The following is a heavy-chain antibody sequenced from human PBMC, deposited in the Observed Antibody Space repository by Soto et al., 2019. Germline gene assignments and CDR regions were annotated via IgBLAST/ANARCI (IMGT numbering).Heavy chain of an antibody. D-gene: IGHD2-15*01. J-gene: IGHJ1*01. CDR2: ISYDGSNK. V-gene: IGHV3-30-3*01. Sequence: QVQLVESGGGVVQPGRSLRLSCAASGFTFSSYAMHWVRQAPGKGLEWVAVISYDGSNKYYADSVKGRFTISRDNSKNTLYLQMNSLRAEDTAVYYCARDRDIVVVVAATGYFQHWGQGTLVTVSS. CDR3: ARDRDIVVVVAATGYFQH. CDR1: GFTFSSYA.